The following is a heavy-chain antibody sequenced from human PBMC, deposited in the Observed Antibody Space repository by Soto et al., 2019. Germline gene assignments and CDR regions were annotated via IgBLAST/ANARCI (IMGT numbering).Heavy chain of an antibody. J-gene: IGHJ4*02. CDR3: AKEGHADYSYYDSSGYPFDY. D-gene: IGHD3-22*01. V-gene: IGHV3-23*01. CDR1: FFTFSSYA. CDR2: ILFLGFST. Sequence: GSLLLSFSSSFFTFSSYAMSCVRHSPFQGLSFVSAILFLGFSTYYADSVKGRFTISRDNSKNTLYLQMNILRAEDTAVYYCAKEGHADYSYYDSSGYPFDYWGQGTLVTVS.